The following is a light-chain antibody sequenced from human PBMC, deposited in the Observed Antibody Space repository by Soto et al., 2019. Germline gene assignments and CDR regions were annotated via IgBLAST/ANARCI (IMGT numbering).Light chain of an antibody. V-gene: IGKV3-15*01. CDR2: HAS. J-gene: IGKJ1*01. Sequence: EIVMKQSPATVSVYPGERATLSCRASQSVSDKLAWYQQKPGQAPRLLIYHASARATGIPARFSGSGSGTEFTLTISGLQSEDFAVYYCQQYNNWPPWTFGQGTKVDIK. CDR1: QSVSDK. CDR3: QQYNNWPPWT.